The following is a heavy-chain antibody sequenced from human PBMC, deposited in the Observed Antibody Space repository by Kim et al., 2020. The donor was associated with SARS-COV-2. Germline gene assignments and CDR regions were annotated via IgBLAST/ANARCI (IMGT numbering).Heavy chain of an antibody. CDR2: ISGSGSGT. CDR3: AKSVGYCSSTSCNGAFDI. D-gene: IGHD2-2*01. Sequence: GGSLRLSCAASGFTFSSYAMSWVRQAPGKGLEWVSAISGSGSGTYYADSVKGRFTISRDNSKNTLYLQMNSLRAEDTAVYYCAKSVGYCSSTSCNGAFDIWGQGKMVTVSS. J-gene: IGHJ3*02. CDR1: GFTFSSYA. V-gene: IGHV3-23*01.